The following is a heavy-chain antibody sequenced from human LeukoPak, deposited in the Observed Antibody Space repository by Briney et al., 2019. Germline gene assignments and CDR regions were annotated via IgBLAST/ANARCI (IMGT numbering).Heavy chain of an antibody. J-gene: IGHJ6*03. CDR1: GYTFTSYG. Sequence: ASVKVSCKASGYTFTSYGINWVRQAPGKGLEWMGGFDPEDGETIYAQKFQGRVTMTEDTSTDTAYMELSSLRSEDTAVYYCATVQQQLVGYYYYYYMDVWGKGTTVTISS. D-gene: IGHD6-13*01. CDR2: FDPEDGET. CDR3: ATVQQQLVGYYYYYYMDV. V-gene: IGHV1-24*01.